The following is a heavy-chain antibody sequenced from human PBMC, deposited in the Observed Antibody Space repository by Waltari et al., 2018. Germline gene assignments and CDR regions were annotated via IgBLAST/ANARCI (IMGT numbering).Heavy chain of an antibody. V-gene: IGHV4-59*01. CDR3: ASTTLYSSGWGY. D-gene: IGHD6-19*01. Sequence: QVQLQESGPGLVKPSETLSLTCTVSGGSISSYYWSWIRQPPGKGLECIGYIYYSGSTNYNPSLKSRVTISVDTSKNQFSLKLSSVTAADTAVYYCASTTLYSSGWGYWGQGTLVTVSS. CDR2: IYYSGST. CDR1: GGSISSYY. J-gene: IGHJ4*02.